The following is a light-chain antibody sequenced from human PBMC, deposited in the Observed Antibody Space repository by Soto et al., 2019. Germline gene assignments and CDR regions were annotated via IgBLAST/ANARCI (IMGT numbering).Light chain of an antibody. J-gene: IGLJ1*01. CDR1: SNDFGGYNY. CDR3: CSYGGSDYV. Sequence: QSALTQPPSASGSPGQSVTISCTGTSNDFGGYNYVSWYQQHPGKAPKLIIFKVSKRPSGVPDRFSGSKSGSTASLTGSGLQAEDEADYYCCSYGGSDYVFGTGTKLTVL. V-gene: IGLV2-8*01. CDR2: KVS.